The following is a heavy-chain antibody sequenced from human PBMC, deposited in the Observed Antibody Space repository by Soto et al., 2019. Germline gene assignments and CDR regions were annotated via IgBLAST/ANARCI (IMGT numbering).Heavy chain of an antibody. D-gene: IGHD1-7*01. CDR1: GFTFSSYG. V-gene: IGHV3-30*18. J-gene: IGHJ3*02. Sequence: PGGSLSLSCAASGFTFSSYGMHWVRQAPGKGLEWVAVISYDGSNKYYADSVKGRFTISRDNSKNTLYLQMNSLRAEDTAVYYCAKDLPWQTTSAFDIWGQGTMVTVSS. CDR3: AKDLPWQTTSAFDI. CDR2: ISYDGSNK.